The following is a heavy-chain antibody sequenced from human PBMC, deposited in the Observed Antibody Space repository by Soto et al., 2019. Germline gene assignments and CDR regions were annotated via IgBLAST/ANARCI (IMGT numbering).Heavy chain of an antibody. CDR2: ISYDGSNK. D-gene: IGHD6-25*01. V-gene: IGHV3-30-3*01. CDR1: GFTFSSYA. CDR3: ARGGDSSGDY. J-gene: IGHJ4*02. Sequence: QVQLVESGGGVVQPGRSLRLSCAASGFTFSSYAMHWVRQASGKGLEWVAVISYDGSNKYYADSVKGRFTISRDNSKNTLYLQMNSLRAEDTAVYYCARGGDSSGDYWGQGTLVTVSS.